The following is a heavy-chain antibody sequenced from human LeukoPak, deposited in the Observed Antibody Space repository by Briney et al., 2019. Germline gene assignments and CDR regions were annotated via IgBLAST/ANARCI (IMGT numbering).Heavy chain of an antibody. D-gene: IGHD2-21*01. CDR3: ARYCGGDCYGMDV. CDR1: GFTFSSYS. Sequence: PGGSLRLSCAVSGFTFSSYSMNWVRQAPGKGLEWVANIKQDGSEKDYVDSVKGRFTISRDNAKNSLYLQMNNLRAEDTAVYYCARYCGGDCYGMDVWGQGTTVTVSS. J-gene: IGHJ6*02. V-gene: IGHV3-7*01. CDR2: IKQDGSEK.